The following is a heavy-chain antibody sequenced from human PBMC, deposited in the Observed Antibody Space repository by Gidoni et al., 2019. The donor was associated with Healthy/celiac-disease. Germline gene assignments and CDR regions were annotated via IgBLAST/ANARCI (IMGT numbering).Heavy chain of an antibody. CDR1: GYSFTSYW. CDR2: IDPRDSDT. CDR3: ARHPADEGYYYYYMDV. J-gene: IGHJ6*03. V-gene: IGHV5-10-1*03. Sequence: EVQLVQSGAEVKKPGESLRISCKGSGYSFTSYWISWVRQMPGKGLEWMGRIDPRDSDTNDSPSFQGHVTISAEKSISTAYLQWSSLKASDTAMYYCARHPADEGYYYYYMDVWGKGTTVTVSS.